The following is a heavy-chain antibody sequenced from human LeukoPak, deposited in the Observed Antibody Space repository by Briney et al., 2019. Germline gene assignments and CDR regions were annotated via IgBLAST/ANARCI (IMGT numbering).Heavy chain of an antibody. CDR2: ISVYNGNR. CDR1: GYTFTSYG. J-gene: IGHJ4*02. D-gene: IGHD5-12*01. V-gene: IGHV1-18*01. Sequence: ASVKVSCKASGYTFTSYGISWVRQAPGQGLEWMGWISVYNGNRNYAQKLQGRVTMTTDTSTSTAYMELGSLISDDTAVYYCARDRRPSDIVATITVSPFDYWGQGTLVTVSS. CDR3: ARDRRPSDIVATITVSPFDY.